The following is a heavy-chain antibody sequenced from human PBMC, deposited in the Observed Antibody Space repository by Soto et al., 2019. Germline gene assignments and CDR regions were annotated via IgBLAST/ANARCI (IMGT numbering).Heavy chain of an antibody. D-gene: IGHD2-15*01. CDR1: GGTFSSYA. J-gene: IGHJ5*02. CDR2: IIPIFGTA. CDR3: ARVRTPNYCSGGSCYLGWFDP. Sequence: QVQLVQSGAEVKKPGSSVKVSCKASGGTFSSYAISWVRQAPGQGLEWMGGIIPIFGTANYAQKFQGRVTITADESTSTAYMEMSSLRSEDTAVYYCARVRTPNYCSGGSCYLGWFDPWGQGTLVTVSS. V-gene: IGHV1-69*01.